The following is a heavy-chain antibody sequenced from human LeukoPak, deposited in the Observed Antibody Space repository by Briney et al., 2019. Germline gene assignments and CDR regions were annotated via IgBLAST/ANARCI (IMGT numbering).Heavy chain of an antibody. CDR3: AKGTTATGHHSFDY. CDR2: ISWNSGII. Sequence: GGSLRLSCAASGFTFDDYAMHWVRHAPGKGLEWVSTISWNSGIIGYADSVKGRFTISRDNAKNSLYLQMNSLRAEDTALYYCAKGTTATGHHSFDYWGQGTLVTVSS. V-gene: IGHV3-9*01. J-gene: IGHJ4*02. CDR1: GFTFDDYA. D-gene: IGHD6-13*01.